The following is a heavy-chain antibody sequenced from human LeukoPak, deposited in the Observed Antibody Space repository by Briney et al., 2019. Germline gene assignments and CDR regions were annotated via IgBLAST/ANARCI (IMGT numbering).Heavy chain of an antibody. CDR3: ARDLFCSSTSCYNRRDY. CDR2: IIPILGIA. Sequence: SVKVSCKASGGTFSSYTISWVRQAPGQGLEWMGRIIPILGIANYAQKFQGRVTITADKSTSTAYMELSSLRSEDTAVYYCARDLFCSSTSCYNRRDYWGQGTLVTVSS. D-gene: IGHD2-2*02. V-gene: IGHV1-69*04. CDR1: GGTFSSYT. J-gene: IGHJ4*02.